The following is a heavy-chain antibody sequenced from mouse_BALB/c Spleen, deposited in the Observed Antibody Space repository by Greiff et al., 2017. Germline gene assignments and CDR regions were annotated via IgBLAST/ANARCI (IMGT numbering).Heavy chain of an antibody. J-gene: IGHJ3*01. V-gene: IGHV7-3*02. CDR2: IRNKANGYTT. Sequence: EVHLVESGGGLVQPGGSLRLSCATSGFTFTDYYMSWVRQPPGKALEWLGFIRNKANGYTTEYSASVKGRFTISRDNSQSILYLQMNTLRAEDSATYYCAVGDWFAYWGQGTLVTVSA. D-gene: IGHD3-3*01. CDR3: AVGDWFAY. CDR1: GFTFTDYY.